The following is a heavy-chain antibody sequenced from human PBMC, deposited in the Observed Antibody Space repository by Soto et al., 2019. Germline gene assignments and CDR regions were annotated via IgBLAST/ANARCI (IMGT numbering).Heavy chain of an antibody. D-gene: IGHD2-2*01. CDR1: GGSISSYY. CDR3: ARTYRNWFDP. CDR2: IYYSGST. J-gene: IGHJ5*02. Sequence: SETLSLTCTVSGGSISSYYWSWIRQPPGKGLEWIGYIYYSGSTNYNPSLKSRVTISVDTSKNQFSLKLSSVTAADTAVYYCARTYRNWFDPWGQGTLVTVSS. V-gene: IGHV4-59*01.